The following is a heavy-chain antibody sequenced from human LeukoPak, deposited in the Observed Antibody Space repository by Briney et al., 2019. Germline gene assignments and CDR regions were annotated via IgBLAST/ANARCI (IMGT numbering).Heavy chain of an antibody. D-gene: IGHD5-24*01. CDR3: AKTYRDGYKIFDY. CDR2: ISGSGGST. V-gene: IGHV3-23*01. Sequence: PGGSLRLSCAASGFTFSSYAMSWVRQAPGKGLEWVSAISGSGGSTYYADSVKGRFIISRDNSKNTLYLQMNSLRAEDTAVYYCAKTYRDGYKIFDYWGQGTLVTVSS. J-gene: IGHJ4*02. CDR1: GFTFSSYA.